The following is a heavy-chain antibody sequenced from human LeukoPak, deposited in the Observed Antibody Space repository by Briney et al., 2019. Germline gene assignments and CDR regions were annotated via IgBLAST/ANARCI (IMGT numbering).Heavy chain of an antibody. Sequence: GGSLRLSCAASGFTFSSYWMHWVRQAPGKGLVWVSRINTDGSSTSYADSVKGRFTISRDNAKNTLYLQMNSLRAEDTAVYYCARGSSGWSTTHYSYYYYMDVWGKGTTITVSS. D-gene: IGHD6-19*01. CDR2: INTDGSST. CDR3: ARGSSGWSTTHYSYYYYMDV. CDR1: GFTFSSYW. V-gene: IGHV3-74*01. J-gene: IGHJ6*03.